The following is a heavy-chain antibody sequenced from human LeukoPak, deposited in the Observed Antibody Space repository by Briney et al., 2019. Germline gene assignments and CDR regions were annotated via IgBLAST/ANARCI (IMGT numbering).Heavy chain of an antibody. Sequence: SETLSLTCTVSDGSITDNYWSWIRQPPGKALEYLGYIYYSGDTNVYPSLKSRLTISIDTSRNQFSLRLNSVTAADTAVYYCARDSRGGGPDFDYWGQGTLVTVSS. J-gene: IGHJ4*02. CDR2: IYYSGDT. V-gene: IGHV4-59*01. D-gene: IGHD3-16*01. CDR1: DGSITDNY. CDR3: ARDSRGGGPDFDY.